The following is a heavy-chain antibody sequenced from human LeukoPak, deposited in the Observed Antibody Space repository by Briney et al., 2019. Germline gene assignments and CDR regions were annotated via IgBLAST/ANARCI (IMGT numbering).Heavy chain of an antibody. V-gene: IGHV3-23*01. J-gene: IGHJ4*02. D-gene: IGHD3-22*01. CDR1: RITLSNYG. Sequence: GRSLRLSCAVSRITLSNYGMSWVRQAPRKGLEWVAGISDSGGSTNYADSVKGRLSISRDNPKNTLYLQMNSLRAEDTAVYFCAKRGVVIRVILVGFHKEAYYFDSWGQGALVTVSS. CDR3: AKRGVVIRVILVGFHKEAYYFDS. CDR2: ISDSGGST.